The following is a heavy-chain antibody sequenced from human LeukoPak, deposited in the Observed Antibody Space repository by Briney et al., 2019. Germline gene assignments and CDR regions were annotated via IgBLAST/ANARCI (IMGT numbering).Heavy chain of an antibody. Sequence: PSETLSLTCTVSGGSISSYYWSWIRQPAGKGLEWIGRIYTSGSTNYNPSLKSRVTMSVDTSKNQFSLKLSSVTAADTAVYYCAARGRDMVRGVLYPDAFDIWGQGTMVTVSS. V-gene: IGHV4-4*07. CDR1: GGSISSYY. D-gene: IGHD3-10*01. CDR2: IYTSGST. CDR3: AARGRDMVRGVLYPDAFDI. J-gene: IGHJ3*02.